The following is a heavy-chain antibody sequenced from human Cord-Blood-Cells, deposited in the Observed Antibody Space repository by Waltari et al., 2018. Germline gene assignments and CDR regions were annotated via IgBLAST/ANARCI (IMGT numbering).Heavy chain of an antibody. J-gene: IGHJ3*02. CDR3: AREMRGAFDI. CDR2: ISYDGSNK. Sequence: QVQLVESGGGVVQPGRSLRLSCAASGCTFSSYAMHWVRPAPGKGLEWVAVISYDGSNKYYADSVKGRFTISRDNSKNTLYLQMNSLRAEDTAVYYCAREMRGAFDIWGQGTMVTVSS. V-gene: IGHV3-30*04. CDR1: GCTFSSYA.